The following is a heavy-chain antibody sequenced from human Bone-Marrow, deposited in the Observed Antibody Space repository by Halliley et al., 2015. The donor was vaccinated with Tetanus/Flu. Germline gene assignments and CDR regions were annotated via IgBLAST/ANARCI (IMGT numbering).Heavy chain of an antibody. CDR2: VYPTGST. D-gene: IGHD4-17*01. J-gene: IGHJ4*02. Sequence: YVYPTGSTPYTPPLKGRVTISIDTPKNQISLKVTSVTAADTAVYYCATHGDDRRFDFWGQGTLVTVSS. CDR3: ATHGDDRRFDF. V-gene: IGHV4-59*03.